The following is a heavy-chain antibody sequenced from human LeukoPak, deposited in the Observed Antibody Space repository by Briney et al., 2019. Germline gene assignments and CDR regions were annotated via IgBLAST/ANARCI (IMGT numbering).Heavy chain of an antibody. D-gene: IGHD3-3*02. CDR2: ISGDGGST. CDR3: AKLHFWSGYYDY. CDR1: GFTFDDYA. J-gene: IGHJ4*02. Sequence: GGSLRLSCAASGFTFDDYAIHWVRQDPGKGLEWVSLISGDGGSTYYADSVKGRFTISRDNSKNSLYLQMNSLRTEDTALYYCAKLHFWSGYYDYWGQGTLVTVSS. V-gene: IGHV3-43*02.